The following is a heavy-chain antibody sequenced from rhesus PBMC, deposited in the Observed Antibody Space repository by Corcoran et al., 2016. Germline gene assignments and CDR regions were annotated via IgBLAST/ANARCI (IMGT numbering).Heavy chain of an antibody. CDR1: GGSFSSYW. D-gene: IGHD6S26*01. CDR2: INGNSGST. J-gene: IGHJ4*01. Sequence: QVQLQESGPGLVKPSETLSLTCAVSGGSFSSYWWSWIRQPPGKGLEWIGEINGNSGSTNYNPPLKSRVTISKDASKNQFSLKLSSVTAADTAVYYCARSSGWSQSWDYWGQGVLVTVSS. CDR3: ARSSGWSQSWDY. V-gene: IGHV4-80*01.